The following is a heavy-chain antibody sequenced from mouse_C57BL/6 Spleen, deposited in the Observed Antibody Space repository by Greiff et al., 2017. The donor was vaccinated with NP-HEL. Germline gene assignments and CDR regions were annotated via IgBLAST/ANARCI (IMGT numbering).Heavy chain of an antibody. J-gene: IGHJ2*01. CDR2: IYPGSGST. CDR1: GYTFTSYW. V-gene: IGHV1-55*01. CDR3: ARAFSTIVATGFDY. D-gene: IGHD1-1*01. Sequence: QVHVKQPGAELVKPGASVKMSCKASGYTFTSYWITWVKQRPGQGLEWIGDIYPGSGSTNYNEKFKSKATLTVDTSSSTTYMQLSSLTSEDSAVYDCARAFSTIVATGFDYWGQGTTLTVSS.